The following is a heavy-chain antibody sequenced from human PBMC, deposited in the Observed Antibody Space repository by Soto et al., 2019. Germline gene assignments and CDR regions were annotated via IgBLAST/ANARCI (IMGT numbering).Heavy chain of an antibody. D-gene: IGHD3-10*01. CDR3: ARHFGSGSYYFDY. Sequence: SETLSLTCTVSGGSISSSSYYWGWIRQPPGKGLEWIGSIYYSGSTYYNPSLKSRVTISVDTSKNQFSLKLSSVTAADTSVYYCARHFGSGSYYFDYWGQGTLVTVSS. CDR1: GGSISSSSYY. V-gene: IGHV4-39*01. CDR2: IYYSGST. J-gene: IGHJ4*02.